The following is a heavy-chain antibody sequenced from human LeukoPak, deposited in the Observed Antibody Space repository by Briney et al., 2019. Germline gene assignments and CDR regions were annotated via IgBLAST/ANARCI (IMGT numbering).Heavy chain of an antibody. CDR2: INWNGGST. CDR3: ARVRGSLRDDAFDI. Sequence: GGSLRLSCAASGFTFDDYGMSWVRQAPGKGLEWVSGINWNGGSTGYADSAKGRFTISRDNAKNSLYLQMNSLRAEDTALYYCARVRGSLRDDAFDIWGQGTMVTVSS. V-gene: IGHV3-20*04. D-gene: IGHD2-15*01. J-gene: IGHJ3*02. CDR1: GFTFDDYG.